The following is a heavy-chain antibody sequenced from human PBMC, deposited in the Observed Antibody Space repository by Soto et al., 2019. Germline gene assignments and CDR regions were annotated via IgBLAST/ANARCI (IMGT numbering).Heavy chain of an antibody. D-gene: IGHD2-2*01. V-gene: IGHV4-59*01. Sequence: SETLSLTCTVSGASISRYYWSWIRQSPGKGLEWIGYLYNTGSTIYNPSLKSRVTISVDTSKNQFSLKMNSVTAADTAVYYCTRVFKWVQLLWESNYGMDVWGQGTTVTVSS. J-gene: IGHJ6*02. CDR3: TRVFKWVQLLWESNYGMDV. CDR2: LYNTGST. CDR1: GASISRYY.